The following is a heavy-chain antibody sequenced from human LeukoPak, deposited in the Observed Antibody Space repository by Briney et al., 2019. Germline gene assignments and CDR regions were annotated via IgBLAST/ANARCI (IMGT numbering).Heavy chain of an antibody. D-gene: IGHD6-13*01. Sequence: GRSLRLSRAASGFTFSSYAMHWVRQAPGKGLEWVAVISYDGGNKYYADSVKGRFTISRDNSKNTLYLQMNSLRAEDTAVYYCARDRSSVAAAGYGMDVWGQGTTVTVS. J-gene: IGHJ6*02. CDR2: ISYDGGNK. CDR1: GFTFSSYA. CDR3: ARDRSSVAAAGYGMDV. V-gene: IGHV3-30*04.